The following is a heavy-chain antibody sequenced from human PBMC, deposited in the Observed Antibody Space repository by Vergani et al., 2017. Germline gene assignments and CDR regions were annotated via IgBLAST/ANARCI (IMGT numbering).Heavy chain of an antibody. CDR3: ARGDCGILTGYRY. D-gene: IGHD3-9*01. CDR2: INPSGGHT. Sequence: QVQVVQSGAEVKKSGASVKVPCKTSGYTFSNYYMHLVRQAPGQGLEWMGIINPSGGHTNYAQKFQGRVTMTRDTSTSTVYMELSSLRSEDTAIYYCARGDCGILTGYRYWGQGTLVTVSA. CDR1: GYTFSNYY. J-gene: IGHJ4*02. V-gene: IGHV1-46*03.